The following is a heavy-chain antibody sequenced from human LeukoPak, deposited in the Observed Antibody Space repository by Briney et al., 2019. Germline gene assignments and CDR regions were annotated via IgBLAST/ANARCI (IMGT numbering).Heavy chain of an antibody. D-gene: IGHD6-13*01. CDR3: AREENQQFFDY. CDR2: ISWNSGSI. J-gene: IGHJ4*02. V-gene: IGHV3-9*01. CDR1: GFTFDDYA. Sequence: GGSLRLSCAASGFTFDDYAMHWVRQAPGKGLEWVSGISWNSGSIGYADSVKGRFTISRDNAKNSLYLQMNSLRAEDTALYYCAREENQQFFDYWGQGTLVTVSS.